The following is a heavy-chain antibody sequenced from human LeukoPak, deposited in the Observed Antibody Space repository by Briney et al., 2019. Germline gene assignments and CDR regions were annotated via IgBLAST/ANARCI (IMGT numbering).Heavy chain of an antibody. D-gene: IGHD2-21*02. Sequence: SQTLSLTCAISGDSVSSNSAAWNWIRQFPSRGLEWLGRTYYRSKWYNDYAVSVKSRITINPDTSKNQFSLQLNSVTPEDTAVYYCARAVWETYCGGDCYSNMGDWGQGTLVTVSS. CDR2: TYYRSKWYN. CDR1: GDSVSSNSAA. V-gene: IGHV6-1*01. CDR3: ARAVWETYCGGDCYSNMGD. J-gene: IGHJ4*02.